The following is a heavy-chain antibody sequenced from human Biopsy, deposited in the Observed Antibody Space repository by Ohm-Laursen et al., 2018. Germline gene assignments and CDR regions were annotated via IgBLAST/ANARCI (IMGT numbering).Heavy chain of an antibody. V-gene: IGHV1-69*01. J-gene: IGHJ5*02. Sequence: SSVKVSCKASGGTFISSAITWVRQAPGQGLEWMGGIIGIFRTAHYAQKFQGRITITADEFMSTAYMELSSLRSEDTAVYYCARGGGYNWNNGWFDPWGQGTLVTVSS. CDR2: IIGIFRTA. CDR3: ARGGGYNWNNGWFDP. D-gene: IGHD1/OR15-1a*01. CDR1: GGTFISSA.